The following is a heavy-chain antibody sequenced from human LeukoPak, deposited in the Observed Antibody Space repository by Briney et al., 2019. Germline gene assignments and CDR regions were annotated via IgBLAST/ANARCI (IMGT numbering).Heavy chain of an antibody. J-gene: IGHJ4*02. CDR1: GGSISSSNW. D-gene: IGHD4-17*01. Sequence: SETLSLTCAVSGGSISSSNWWSWVRQPPGKGLEWIGEIYHSGSTNYNPSLKSRVTISVDTSKNQFSLKLSSVTAADTAVYYCARAPPAYGDYLESYYFDYWGQGTLVTVSS. CDR3: ARAPPAYGDYLESYYFDY. V-gene: IGHV4-4*02. CDR2: IYHSGST.